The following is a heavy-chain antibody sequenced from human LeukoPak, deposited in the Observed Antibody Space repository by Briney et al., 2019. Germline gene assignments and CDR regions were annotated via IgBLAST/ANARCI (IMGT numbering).Heavy chain of an antibody. CDR1: GASVSSGGYY. Sequence: SETLSLPCTVSGASVSSGGYYWSWIRQHPGKGLEWIGYIYFSGTTYFNPSLKSRLTLSVDTSQNQFSLKLSSVTAADTAMYYGARGRVGVPYFDYWGQGTRVTVSA. J-gene: IGHJ4*02. V-gene: IGHV4-31*03. D-gene: IGHD3-3*01. CDR2: IYFSGTT. CDR3: ARGRVGVPYFDY.